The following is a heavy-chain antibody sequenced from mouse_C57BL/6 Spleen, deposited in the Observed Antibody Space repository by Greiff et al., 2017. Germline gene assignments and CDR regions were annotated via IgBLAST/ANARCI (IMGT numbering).Heavy chain of an antibody. Sequence: VQGVESGPGLVQPSQSLSITCTVSGFSLTSSGVHWVRQSPGKGLEWLGVIWSGGSTDYNAAFISRLSISKDNSKSQVFFKMNSLQADDTAIYYCARNLLYGSSLYYYAMDYWGQGTSVTVSS. CDR2: IWSGGST. CDR1: GFSLTSSG. V-gene: IGHV2-2*01. J-gene: IGHJ4*01. CDR3: ARNLLYGSSLYYYAMDY. D-gene: IGHD1-1*01.